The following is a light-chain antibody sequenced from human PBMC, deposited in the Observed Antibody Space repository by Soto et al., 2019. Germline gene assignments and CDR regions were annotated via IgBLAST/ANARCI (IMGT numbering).Light chain of an antibody. CDR2: AAS. CDR1: QSIRTW. CDR3: QQSYSTPRT. Sequence: DVQMTQSPSTLSAAVGDRVTITCQASQSIRTWLAWYQQRPGEAPKLLIYAASSLQSGVPSRFSGSGSGTDFTLTISSLQPEDFATYYCQQSYSTPRTFGQGTKVDIK. J-gene: IGKJ1*01. V-gene: IGKV1-39*01.